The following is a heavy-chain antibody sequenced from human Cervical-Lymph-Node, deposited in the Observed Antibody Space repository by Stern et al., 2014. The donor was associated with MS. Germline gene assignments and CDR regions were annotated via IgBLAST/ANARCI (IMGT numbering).Heavy chain of an antibody. V-gene: IGHV3-33*01. Sequence: MQLVESGGGVVQPGRSLRLSCAASGFPFSNYGMHWVRQAPGKGLEWVAVLWYDGSKMFYADSVKGRFTVSRDISKNTLFLHMSSLRVEDTAFYYCARGDYGNYLDYWGQGTLVTVSS. CDR1: GFPFSNYG. CDR2: LWYDGSKM. D-gene: IGHD4-17*01. J-gene: IGHJ4*02. CDR3: ARGDYGNYLDY.